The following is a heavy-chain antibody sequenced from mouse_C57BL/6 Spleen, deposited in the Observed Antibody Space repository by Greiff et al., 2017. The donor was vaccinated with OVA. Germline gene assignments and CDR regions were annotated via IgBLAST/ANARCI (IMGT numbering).Heavy chain of an antibody. Sequence: EVHLVESGGGLVQPGGSLSLSCAASGFTFTDYYMSWVRQPPGKALEWLGFIRNKANGYTTEYSASVKGRFTISRDNSQSILYLQMNALRAEDSATYYWARYIRARTGRNYYARDYWGQGTSVTVSS. CDR2: IRNKANGYTT. J-gene: IGHJ4*01. D-gene: IGHD4-1*01. CDR1: GFTFTDYY. V-gene: IGHV7-3*01. CDR3: ARYIRARTGRNYYARDY.